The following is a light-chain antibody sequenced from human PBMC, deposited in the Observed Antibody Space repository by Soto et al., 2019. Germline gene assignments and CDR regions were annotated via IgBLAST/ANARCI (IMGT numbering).Light chain of an antibody. CDR1: QSIRSW. CDR2: DAS. Sequence: DIQMTQSPSTLSASVGDRVTITCRASQSIRSWLAWYQQKPGKAPQLLIYDASNLESGVPSRFSGSGSGTEFTLTICRLQPDDFATYYCQQYDSFSKTCGRGTKVEVK. CDR3: QQYDSFSKT. J-gene: IGKJ1*01. V-gene: IGKV1-5*01.